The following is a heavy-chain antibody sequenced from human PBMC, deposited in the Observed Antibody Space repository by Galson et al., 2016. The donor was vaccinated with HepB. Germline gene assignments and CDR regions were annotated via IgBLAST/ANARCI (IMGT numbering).Heavy chain of an antibody. Sequence: SVKVSCKASEYTFSDYYIHWVRQAPGQALEWMAWIDPNIGDSKSAQKFQGRVTMTRDTSISTAYMELSRLTSDDPAVYYCARDNYYGSGNFDYRGQGTLVSVSS. D-gene: IGHD3-10*01. V-gene: IGHV1-2*02. CDR3: ARDNYYGSGNFDY. J-gene: IGHJ4*02. CDR2: IDPNIGDS. CDR1: EYTFSDYY.